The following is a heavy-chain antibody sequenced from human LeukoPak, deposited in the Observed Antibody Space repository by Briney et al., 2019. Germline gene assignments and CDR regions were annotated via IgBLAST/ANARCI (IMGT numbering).Heavy chain of an antibody. CDR2: IYTSGST. Sequence: SETLSLTCTVSGGSISGYYWRWIRQPAGKGLEWIGRIYTSGSTNYNPSLKSRVTISVDKSKNQFSLKLSSVTAADTAVYYCARDLEYSSLTIAFDIWGQGTMVTVSS. V-gene: IGHV4-4*07. CDR1: GGSISGYY. D-gene: IGHD6-6*01. CDR3: ARDLEYSSLTIAFDI. J-gene: IGHJ3*02.